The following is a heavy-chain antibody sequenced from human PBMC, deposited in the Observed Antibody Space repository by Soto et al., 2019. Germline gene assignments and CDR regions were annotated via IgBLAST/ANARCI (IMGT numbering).Heavy chain of an antibody. V-gene: IGHV5-10-1*01. Sequence: GESLKISCKGSGYSFTSYWISWVRQMPGKGLEWMGRIDPSDSYTNYSPSFQGHVTISADKSISTAYLQWSSLKVSDTAMYYCARHEYSVSILSWSFWGQRTLVTVSS. CDR3: ARHEYSVSILSWSF. CDR1: GYSFTSYW. CDR2: IDPSDSYT. D-gene: IGHD6-6*01. J-gene: IGHJ1*01.